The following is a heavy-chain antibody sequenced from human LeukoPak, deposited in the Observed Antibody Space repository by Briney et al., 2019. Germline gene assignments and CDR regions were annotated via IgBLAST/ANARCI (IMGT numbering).Heavy chain of an antibody. D-gene: IGHD3-3*01. V-gene: IGHV4-34*01. CDR2: INHSGST. J-gene: IGHJ4*02. CDR1: GGSFSGYY. CDR3: ARGAVTVLRFLEWLPHFDY. Sequence: SETLSLTCAVYGGSFSGYYGSWIRQPPGKGLEWIGEINHSGSTNYNPSLKSRVTISVDTSKNQFSLKLSSVTAADTAVYYCARGAVTVLRFLEWLPHFDYWGQGTLVTVSS.